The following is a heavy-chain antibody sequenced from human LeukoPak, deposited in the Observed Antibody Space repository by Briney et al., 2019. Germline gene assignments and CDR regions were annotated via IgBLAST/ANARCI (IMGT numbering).Heavy chain of an antibody. CDR3: ASDPPYTSSSAW. J-gene: IGHJ4*02. Sequence: ASVKVSCKASGFTFTSTAVQWVRQARGQRLEWIGWILVGSGNTNYAQMFQERVALTWDVSTSTAYMVLSSLRSEDTAIYYCASDPPYTSSSAWWGQGTLVTVSS. CDR1: GFTFTSTA. V-gene: IGHV1-58*01. D-gene: IGHD2-2*01. CDR2: ILVGSGNT.